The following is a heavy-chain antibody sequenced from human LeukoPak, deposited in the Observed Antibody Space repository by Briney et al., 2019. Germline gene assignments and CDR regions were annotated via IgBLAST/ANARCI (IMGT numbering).Heavy chain of an antibody. CDR1: GYSFTSYW. V-gene: IGHV5-51*01. CDR2: IYPGDSDT. J-gene: IGHJ3*02. D-gene: IGHD6-19*01. Sequence: GESLKISCKGSGYSFTSYWIGWVRQMPGKGLEWMGIIYPGDSDTRYSPSFQGQVTISADKSISTAYLQWSSLKASDAAMYYCARVQYSSGWYLAFDNWGQGTMVTVSS. CDR3: ARVQYSSGWYLAFDN.